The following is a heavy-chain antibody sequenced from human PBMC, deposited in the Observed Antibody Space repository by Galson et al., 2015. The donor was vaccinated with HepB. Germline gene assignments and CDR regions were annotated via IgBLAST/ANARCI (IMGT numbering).Heavy chain of an antibody. CDR3: ARVTMVRGVSNGHFDY. Sequence: GKGLEWVSTVTGNAEVTYYSDSVKGRFTISRDTSKSTFYLHMNSLRVEDTAIYYCARVTMVRGVSNGHFDYWGQGTLVTVSS. V-gene: IGHV3-23*01. J-gene: IGHJ4*02. CDR2: VTGNAEVT. D-gene: IGHD3-10*01.